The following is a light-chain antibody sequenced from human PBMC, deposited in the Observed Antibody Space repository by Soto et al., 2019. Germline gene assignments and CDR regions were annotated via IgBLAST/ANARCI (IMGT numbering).Light chain of an antibody. Sequence: EILLTQSPGTVSLSPGERATLSCRASQSVSSSSFAWNQQKPGQAPMLLIYGAASRATGIPDRFRGSGSGTDFTLTISRLEPEDFAVYYCQQYGSSITFGQGTRLEIK. V-gene: IGKV3-20*01. CDR3: QQYGSSIT. J-gene: IGKJ5*01. CDR1: QSVSSSS. CDR2: GAA.